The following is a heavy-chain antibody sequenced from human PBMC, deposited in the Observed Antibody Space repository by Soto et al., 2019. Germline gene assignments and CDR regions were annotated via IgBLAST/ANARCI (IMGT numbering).Heavy chain of an antibody. CDR1: GYSFTSYW. J-gene: IGHJ4*02. CDR3: ARELDPYYGGNSLSLDY. Sequence: GESLKISCKGSGYSFTSYWISWVRQMPGKGLEWMGRIDPSDSYTNYSPSFQGHVTISADKSISTAYLQWSSLKASDTAVYFCARELDPYYGGNSLSLDYWGQGTLVTVSS. V-gene: IGHV5-10-1*01. D-gene: IGHD4-17*01. CDR2: IDPSDSYT.